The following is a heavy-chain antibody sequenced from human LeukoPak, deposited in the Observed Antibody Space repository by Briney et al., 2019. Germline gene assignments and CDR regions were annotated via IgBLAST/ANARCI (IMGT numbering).Heavy chain of an antibody. CDR1: GGSISSYY. Sequence: SETLSLTCTVSGGSISSYYWSWIRQPPGKGLEWIGYIYYSGSTNYNPSLKSRVTISVDTSKNQFSLKLSSVTAADTAVYYCARDYCSGGSCYPHYWGQGTLVTVSS. CDR2: IYYSGST. V-gene: IGHV4-59*01. J-gene: IGHJ4*02. CDR3: ARDYCSGGSCYPHY. D-gene: IGHD2-15*01.